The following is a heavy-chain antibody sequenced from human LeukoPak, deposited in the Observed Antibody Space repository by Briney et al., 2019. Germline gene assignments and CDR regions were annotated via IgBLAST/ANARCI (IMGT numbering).Heavy chain of an antibody. CDR2: MNPNSGNT. CDR3: ARSGGAYSSSWAGGFDP. J-gene: IGHJ5*02. V-gene: IGHV1-8*01. CDR1: GYTSTSYD. D-gene: IGHD6-13*01. Sequence: ASVKVSCKASGYTSTSYDINWVRQATGQGLEWMGWMNPNSGNTGYAQKFQGRVTMTRNTSISTAYMELSSLRSEDTAVYYCARSGGAYSSSWAGGFDPWGQGTLVTVSS.